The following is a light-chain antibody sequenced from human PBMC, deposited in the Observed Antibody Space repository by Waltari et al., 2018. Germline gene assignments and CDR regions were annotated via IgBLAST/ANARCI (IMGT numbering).Light chain of an antibody. Sequence: EIVLTQSPGTLSLSPGERATLSCRASQSVSRTVAWYQQKPGQAPKLLIYGASIRATGNPDMFTGSGSGTGFSHTISSLEPEDCAIYWCQHYVRLPATFGQGTKVEIK. CDR1: QSVSRTV. CDR3: QHYVRLPAT. V-gene: IGKV3-20*01. CDR2: GAS. J-gene: IGKJ1*01.